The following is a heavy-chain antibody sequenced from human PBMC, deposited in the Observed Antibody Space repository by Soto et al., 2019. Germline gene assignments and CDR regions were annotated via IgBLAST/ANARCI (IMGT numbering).Heavy chain of an antibody. V-gene: IGHV3-30*03. J-gene: IGHJ6*02. CDR3: GGGGVGGGGGFYGMDV. CDR2: ISEDAETD. Sequence: GGSLRLSCVASGFTFSDFGMHWVRQGPGKGLEWLAVISEDAETDFHADSVKGRFTVSRDNFKETLYLQMNSLTTDDSGVYFWGGGGVGGGGGFYGMDVWGQGTTVTVSS. CDR1: GFTFSDFG. D-gene: IGHD3-16*01.